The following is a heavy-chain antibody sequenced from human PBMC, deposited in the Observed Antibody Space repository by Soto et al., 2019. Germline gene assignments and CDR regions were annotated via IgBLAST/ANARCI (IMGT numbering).Heavy chain of an antibody. CDR1: GYTFTSYG. D-gene: IGHD6-6*01. V-gene: IGHV1-18*04. Sequence: SVKVSCKASGYTFTSYGISWVRQAPGQGLEWMGWISAYSGNTNYAQKLQGRVTMTTDTSTSTAYMELRSLRSDDTAVYYCAIFGLREYSSSWAEDWYYRMDV. CDR2: ISAYSGNT. CDR3: AIFGLREYSSSWAEDWYYRMDV. J-gene: IGHJ6*01.